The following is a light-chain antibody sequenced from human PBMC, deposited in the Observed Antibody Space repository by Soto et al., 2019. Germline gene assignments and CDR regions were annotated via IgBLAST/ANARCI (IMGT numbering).Light chain of an antibody. V-gene: IGKV3-20*01. Sequence: EIVLTQSPGTLSLSPGERATLSCRASQSVSSSYLAWYQQKPGQAPRLLIYGASSRATGIPDRFRGSGSGTDFTLTISRLEPEDFAVYYCQQYGSSPPLTFGPGTKVDIK. J-gene: IGKJ3*01. CDR1: QSVSSSY. CDR3: QQYGSSPPLT. CDR2: GAS.